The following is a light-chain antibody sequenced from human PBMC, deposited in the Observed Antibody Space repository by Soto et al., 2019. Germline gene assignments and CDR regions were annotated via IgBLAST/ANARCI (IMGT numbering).Light chain of an antibody. Sequence: QSALTQPASVSGSPGQSITISCTGTSSDVGSYNLVSWYQQHPGKAPKLMIYEVSKRPSGVSNRFSGSKSGNTASLTISGLQAEDDADYYCCSYSGSSTCVVFGGGTKLTVL. V-gene: IGLV2-23*02. CDR1: SSDVGSYNL. CDR2: EVS. CDR3: CSYSGSSTCVV. J-gene: IGLJ2*01.